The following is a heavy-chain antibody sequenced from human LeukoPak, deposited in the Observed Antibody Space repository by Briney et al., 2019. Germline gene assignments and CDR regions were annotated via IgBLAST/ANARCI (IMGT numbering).Heavy chain of an antibody. CDR3: ARGFSGWSFDY. V-gene: IGHV3-7*01. D-gene: IGHD6-19*01. CDR1: GFSFSSYW. CDR2: TRQDGSEK. Sequence: SGGSLSLSCAASGFSFSSYWMSWVRQAPGKGLEWVANTRQDGSEKDYVDSVKGRFTISRDNAKNSVYLQMNSLRAEDTAVYYCARGFSGWSFDYWGQGTLVTVSS. J-gene: IGHJ4*02.